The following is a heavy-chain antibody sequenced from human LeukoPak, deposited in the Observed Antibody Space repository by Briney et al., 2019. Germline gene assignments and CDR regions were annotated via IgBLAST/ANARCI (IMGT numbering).Heavy chain of an antibody. V-gene: IGHV1-69*13. CDR1: GGTFSRFT. D-gene: IGHD3-22*01. Sequence: ASVKVSCKASGGTFSRFTISWVRQAPGQGFEWMGGITPIFGTANFAQKFQGRVSITADESTSTAFMELSSLKSEDTAVYYCAREWGLESSGYYYAYWGQGTLVTVSS. J-gene: IGHJ4*02. CDR3: AREWGLESSGYYYAY. CDR2: ITPIFGTA.